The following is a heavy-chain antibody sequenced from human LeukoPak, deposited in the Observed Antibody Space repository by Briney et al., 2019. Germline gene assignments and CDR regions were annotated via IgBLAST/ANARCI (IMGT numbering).Heavy chain of an antibody. CDR3: AKTYYYDSSGYSHYLAYDY. CDR2: ISGSGAFT. V-gene: IGHV3-23*01. Sequence: PGGSLRLSCAASGFTFNTYAMSWVRQAPGTGLEWVSTISGSGAFTKYADSVTGRFTISRDNSKNTLYLQLNSLRAEDTATYYCAKTYYYDSSGYSHYLAYDYWGQGTVVTVSS. CDR1: GFTFNTYA. D-gene: IGHD3-22*01. J-gene: IGHJ4*02.